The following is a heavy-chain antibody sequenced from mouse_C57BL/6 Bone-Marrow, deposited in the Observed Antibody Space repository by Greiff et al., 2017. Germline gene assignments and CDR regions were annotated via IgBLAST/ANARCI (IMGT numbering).Heavy chain of an antibody. D-gene: IGHD1-1*01. CDR1: GFTFSSYA. J-gene: IGHJ1*03. CDR3: TRAVITTVVDGYFDV. Sequence: EVNVVESGEGLVKPGGSLKLSCAASGFTFSSYAMSWVRQTPEKRLEWVAYISSGGDYIYYADTVKGRFTISRDNARNTLYLQMSSLKSEDTAMYYCTRAVITTVVDGYFDVWGTGTTVTVSS. CDR2: ISSGGDYI. V-gene: IGHV5-9-1*02.